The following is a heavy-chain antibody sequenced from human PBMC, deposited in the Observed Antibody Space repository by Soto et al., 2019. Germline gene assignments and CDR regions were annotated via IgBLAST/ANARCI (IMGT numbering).Heavy chain of an antibody. D-gene: IGHD3-22*01. J-gene: IGHJ5*02. CDR1: GFNFNDYG. Sequence: EVQLVESGGDLVQPGRSLRLSCAASGFNFNDYGMHWVRQAPGKGLEWVSSISWNSVSIGYADSVKGRFTISRDNSKNTLYLQMNSLRAEDTAVYYCAKSSGFDPWGQGTLVTVSS. V-gene: IGHV3-9*01. CDR3: AKSSGFDP. CDR2: ISWNSVSI.